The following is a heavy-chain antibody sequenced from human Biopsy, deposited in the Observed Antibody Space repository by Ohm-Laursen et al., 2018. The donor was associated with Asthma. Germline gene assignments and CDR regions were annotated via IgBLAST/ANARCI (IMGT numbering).Heavy chain of an antibody. D-gene: IGHD6-19*01. V-gene: IGHV3-30*03. Sequence: SLRLSCSAPGITFSTYGMHWVRQAPGQGLEWVAVISYDGRTTYYAGSVEGRLTISRDNAKNTLSLQMNSLSAADTAVYYCARAYSSGWTRGMDVWGQGTTVIVSS. CDR3: ARAYSSGWTRGMDV. CDR2: ISYDGRTT. J-gene: IGHJ6*02. CDR1: GITFSTYG.